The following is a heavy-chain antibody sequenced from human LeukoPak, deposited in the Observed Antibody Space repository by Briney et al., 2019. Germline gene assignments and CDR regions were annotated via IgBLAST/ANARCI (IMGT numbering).Heavy chain of an antibody. CDR1: GFPFDEYA. V-gene: IGHV3-9*01. D-gene: IGHD5-18*01. Sequence: PGGSLRLSCAASGFPFDEYAMHWVRQPPRRGLEWGSGISWNSGSIGYADSVKGRFTISRDNAKNSLYLQMNSLRAEDTALYYCAKDSRGYSTGDFDYWGQGTLVTVSS. CDR3: AKDSRGYSTGDFDY. J-gene: IGHJ4*02. CDR2: ISWNSGSI.